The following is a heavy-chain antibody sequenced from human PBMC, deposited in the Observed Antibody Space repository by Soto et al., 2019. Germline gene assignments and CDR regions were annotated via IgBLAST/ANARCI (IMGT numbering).Heavy chain of an antibody. CDR1: GFTFTSSA. CDR3: AAVDCSGGSCYPAAFDI. V-gene: IGHV1-58*02. CDR2: IVVGSGNT. Sequence: QMQLVQSGPEVKKPGTSVKVSCKASGFTFTSSAMQWVRQARGQRLEWIGWIVVGSGNTNYAQKFQERVTITRDMSTSTAYMELISLRSEDTAVYYCAAVDCSGGSCYPAAFDIWGQGTMVTVSS. D-gene: IGHD2-15*01. J-gene: IGHJ3*02.